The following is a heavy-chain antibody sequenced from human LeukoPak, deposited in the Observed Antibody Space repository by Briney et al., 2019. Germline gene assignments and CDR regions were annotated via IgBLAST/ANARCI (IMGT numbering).Heavy chain of an antibody. D-gene: IGHD3-10*01. CDR3: ARGPAMVRGVIANWFDP. J-gene: IGHJ5*02. Sequence: ASVKVSCKASGYTFTSYDINWVRQATGQGLEWMGWMNPNSGNTGYAQKFQGRVTMTRNTPISTAYMELSSLRSEDTAVYYCARGPAMVRGVIANWFDPWGQGTLVTVSS. CDR2: MNPNSGNT. V-gene: IGHV1-8*01. CDR1: GYTFTSYD.